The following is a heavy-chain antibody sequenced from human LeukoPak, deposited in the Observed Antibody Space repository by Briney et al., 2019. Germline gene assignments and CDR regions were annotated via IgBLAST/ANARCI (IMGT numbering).Heavy chain of an antibody. Sequence: GGSLRLSCAASGFTFSSYGMHWVRQAPGKGLEWVAVIWYDGSNKYYADSVKGRFTISRDNSKNTLYLQMDSLRAEDTAVYYCARGPYGSGSYSWLDPWGQGTLVTVSS. V-gene: IGHV3-33*01. J-gene: IGHJ5*02. CDR1: GFTFSSYG. CDR2: IWYDGSNK. D-gene: IGHD3-10*01. CDR3: ARGPYGSGSYSWLDP.